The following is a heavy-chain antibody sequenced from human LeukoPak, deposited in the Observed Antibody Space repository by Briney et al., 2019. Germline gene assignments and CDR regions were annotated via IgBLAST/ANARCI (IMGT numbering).Heavy chain of an antibody. V-gene: IGHV3-30*02. CDR1: GFTFSSCG. CDR3: ARDPLTGSYGVNWLDP. D-gene: IGHD1-26*01. Sequence: GGSLRLSCAASGFTFSSCGIHWVRQAPVKGLEWVAFIRYDGSDKYFADIVKGRFTISRDNSKNTVYLQMNSLRVEDTAIYYCARDPLTGSYGVNWLDPWGQGTLVTVSS. CDR2: IRYDGSDK. J-gene: IGHJ5*02.